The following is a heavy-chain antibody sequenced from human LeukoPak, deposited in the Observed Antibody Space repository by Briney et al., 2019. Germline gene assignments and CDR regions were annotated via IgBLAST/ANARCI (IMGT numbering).Heavy chain of an antibody. D-gene: IGHD6-19*01. V-gene: IGHV1-2*02. J-gene: IGHJ5*02. CDR2: INPNSCGT. Sequence: ASVKVSCKASVYTFTGYYMHWVRQAPGQGPEWRGWINPNSCGTNYAQKIPARVTLARETSITTAYRELSSLRSDDTAVYYCARARYSSGWLRPHNWFDPWGQGTLVTVSS. CDR3: ARARYSSGWLRPHNWFDP. CDR1: VYTFTGYY.